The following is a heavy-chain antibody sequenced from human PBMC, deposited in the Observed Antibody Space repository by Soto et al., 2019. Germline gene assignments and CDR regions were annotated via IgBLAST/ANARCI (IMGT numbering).Heavy chain of an antibody. V-gene: IGHV1-46*01. Sequence: QVQLVQSGAEVKKPGASVKISCKASGYTFTSYYMHWVRQAPGQGLEWMGIINPSGGSTTYAQKLQGRVAMTRDTSTSTVYMELNSLRSEDTAVYYCARPPLDYWGQGTLVTVSS. CDR1: GYTFTSYY. CDR2: INPSGGST. CDR3: ARPPLDY. J-gene: IGHJ4*02.